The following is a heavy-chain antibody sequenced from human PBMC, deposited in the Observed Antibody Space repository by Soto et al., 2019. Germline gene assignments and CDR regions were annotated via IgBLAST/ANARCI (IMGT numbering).Heavy chain of an antibody. CDR2: ISGSGGST. J-gene: IGHJ4*02. D-gene: IGHD6-25*01. CDR3: ANGPVINRPWLRLREPGGDLESGGFVY. Sequence: EVQLLESGGGLVQPGGPLRLSCAASGFTFSSYAMSWVRQAPGKGLEWVSAISGSGGSTYYADSVKGRFTISRDNSKNALYLPMSSLAAVDRAVYYCANGPVINRPWLRLREPGGDLESGGFVYWGQGTLVTVSS. V-gene: IGHV3-23*01. CDR1: GFTFSSYA.